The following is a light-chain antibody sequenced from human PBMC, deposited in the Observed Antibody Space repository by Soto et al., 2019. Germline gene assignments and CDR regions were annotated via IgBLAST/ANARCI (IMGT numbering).Light chain of an antibody. J-gene: IGKJ4*01. Sequence: EIVMTQSPATLSVSPGERATLSCRASQSVSNNLAWYQQKPGQAPRLLIFGASTRAPGIPARFSGSGSGTDFNLTISGLQSEDFAVYYCQQYNTWSPLAFGVGTKVETK. V-gene: IGKV3-15*01. CDR2: GAS. CDR3: QQYNTWSPLA. CDR1: QSVSNN.